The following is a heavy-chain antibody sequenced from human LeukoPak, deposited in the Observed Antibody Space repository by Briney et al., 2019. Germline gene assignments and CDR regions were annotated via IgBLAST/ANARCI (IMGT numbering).Heavy chain of an antibody. V-gene: IGHV1-2*02. D-gene: IGHD2-15*01. Sequence: ASVKVSCKASGYTLTGYYMHWVRQAPGQGLEWMGWINPNSGGTNYAQKFQGRVTMTRDTSISTAYMELSRLRSDDTAVYYCARGYCSGGSCYSVENWFDPWGQGTLVTVSS. CDR2: INPNSGGT. CDR1: GYTLTGYY. CDR3: ARGYCSGGSCYSVENWFDP. J-gene: IGHJ5*02.